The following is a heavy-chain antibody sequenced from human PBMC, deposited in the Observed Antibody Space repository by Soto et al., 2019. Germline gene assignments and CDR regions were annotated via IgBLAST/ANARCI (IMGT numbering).Heavy chain of an antibody. CDR1: GGSISSISYY. CDR2: IYYSGST. V-gene: IGHV4-39*01. CDR3: ARQTIVLMVYAIPWFYP. Sequence: SETLSLTCTVSGGSISSISYYWGWIRQPPGKGLEWIGSIYYSGSTYYNPSFKSRVTISVDTSKNQFSLKLSSVTAADTAVYYCARQTIVLMVYAIPWFYPWGQGTLVTVSS. D-gene: IGHD2-8*01. J-gene: IGHJ5*02.